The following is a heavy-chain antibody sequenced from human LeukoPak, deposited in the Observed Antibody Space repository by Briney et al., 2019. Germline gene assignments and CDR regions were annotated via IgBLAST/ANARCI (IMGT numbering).Heavy chain of an antibody. CDR3: ARVPLYGYYYMDV. CDR1: GYTFTSYG. J-gene: IGHJ6*03. V-gene: IGHV1-18*01. Sequence: ASVKVSCKASGYTFTSYGISWGRQAPGQGLEWMGWISAYNGNTNYAQKLQGRVTMTTDTSTSTAYMELRGLRSDDTAVYYCARVPLYGYYYMDVWGKGTTVTVSS. CDR2: ISAYNGNT. D-gene: IGHD3-16*01.